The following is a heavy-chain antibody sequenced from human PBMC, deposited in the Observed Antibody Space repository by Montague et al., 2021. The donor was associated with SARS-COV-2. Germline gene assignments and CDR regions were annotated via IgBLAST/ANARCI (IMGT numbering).Heavy chain of an antibody. J-gene: IGHJ6*03. V-gene: IGHV6-1*01. CDR2: TYYRSKWYN. CDR1: GDSVSSNRAA. CDR3: ARDVRGPRLVWNYYYYYMDV. D-gene: IGHD6-19*01. Sequence: CAISGDSVSSNRAAWNWIRQSPSRGLEWLGRTYYRSKWYNDYAVSVKSRITINPDTSKNQFSLQLNSVTPEDTAVYYCARDVRGPRLVWNYYYYYMDVWGKGTTVTVS.